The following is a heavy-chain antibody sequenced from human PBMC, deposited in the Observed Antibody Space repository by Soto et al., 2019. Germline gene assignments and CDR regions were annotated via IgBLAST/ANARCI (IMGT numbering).Heavy chain of an antibody. Sequence: GGSLRLSCAASGFTSSNDYMSWIRQAPGKGLEWVSYISSSSSYTNYADSVKGRFTISRDNAKNSLYLQMNSLRAEDTAVYYCARGDYYDSSGPVVWGQGTLVTVSS. CDR3: ARGDYYDSSGPVV. CDR2: ISSSSSYT. V-gene: IGHV3-11*06. CDR1: GFTSSNDY. J-gene: IGHJ4*02. D-gene: IGHD3-22*01.